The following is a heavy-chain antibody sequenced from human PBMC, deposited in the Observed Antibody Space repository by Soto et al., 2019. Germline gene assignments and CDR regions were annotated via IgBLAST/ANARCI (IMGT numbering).Heavy chain of an antibody. CDR2: IPYSGST. CDR3: VQTGGLYYYYGMDV. V-gene: IGHV4-39*01. J-gene: IGHJ6*02. Sequence: QLQVQESGPGLVKPSETLSLTCTVSGGSISTSNSYWGWIRQPPEKGLEWIASIPYSGSTYYNPSLKSRVTISVDTSKNQVTLKLSSVTAADTAIYYCVQTGGLYYYYGMDVWGQGTTVTVSS. D-gene: IGHD7-27*01. CDR1: GGSISTSNSY.